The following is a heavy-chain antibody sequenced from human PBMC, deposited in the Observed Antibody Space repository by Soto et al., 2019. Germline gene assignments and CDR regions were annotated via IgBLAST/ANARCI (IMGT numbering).Heavy chain of an antibody. CDR2: IYYSGIT. CDR1: GVSISNSSYY. J-gene: IGHJ4*02. CDR3: ATQGSN. V-gene: IGHV4-39*01. Sequence: SETLSLTCTVSGVSISNSSYYWGWIRRPPGKGLEWIGTIYYSGITYYNPSLKSRVTISVDTSKNQFSLKLTSVTAADTDVYYCATQGSNWGQGTLVTVSS.